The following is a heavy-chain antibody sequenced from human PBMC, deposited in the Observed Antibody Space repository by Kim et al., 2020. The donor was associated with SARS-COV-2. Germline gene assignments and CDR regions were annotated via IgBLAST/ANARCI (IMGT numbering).Heavy chain of an antibody. Sequence: GGSLRLSCAASGFTFSSYGMHWVRQAPGKGLEWVAVISYDGSNKYYADSVKGRFTISRDNSKNTLYLQMNSLRAEDTAVYYCAKAVGFGAYYYYYGMDVWGQGTTVTVSS. J-gene: IGHJ6*02. CDR1: GFTFSSYG. V-gene: IGHV3-30*18. CDR2: ISYDGSNK. CDR3: AKAVGFGAYYYYYGMDV. D-gene: IGHD3-10*01.